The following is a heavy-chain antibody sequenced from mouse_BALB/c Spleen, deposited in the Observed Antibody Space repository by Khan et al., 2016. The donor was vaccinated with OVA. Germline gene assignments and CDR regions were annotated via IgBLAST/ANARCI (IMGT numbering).Heavy chain of an antibody. J-gene: IGHJ2*01. Sequence: EVQLQESGPGLLKPSQSLSLTFTVTGYSIASDYAWNWIRQFPGNKLEWMGFISYSGNTNSNPSLKSRISITRDTSKNQFFLQLNSVTSEDTAKYYCASVYGGDFDYWSQGTTLKVSS. D-gene: IGHD1-1*01. V-gene: IGHV3-2*02. CDR1: GYSIASDYA. CDR3: ASVYGGDFDY. CDR2: ISYSGNT.